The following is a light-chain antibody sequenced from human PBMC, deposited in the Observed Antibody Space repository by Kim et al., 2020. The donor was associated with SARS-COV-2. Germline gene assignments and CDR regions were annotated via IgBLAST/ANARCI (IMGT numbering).Light chain of an antibody. J-gene: IGKJ1*01. CDR3: MQDLQRPWT. CDR1: QSHPQSNGNKL. CDR2: LGS. V-gene: IGKV2-28*01. Sequence: PASIPGMFSQSHPQSNGNKLLDRDLHKPGQSQQLLIYLGSNRASGVPDRFSGSGSGTDFTLKISRVEAEDVGVYYCMQDLQRPWTFGQGTKVDIK.